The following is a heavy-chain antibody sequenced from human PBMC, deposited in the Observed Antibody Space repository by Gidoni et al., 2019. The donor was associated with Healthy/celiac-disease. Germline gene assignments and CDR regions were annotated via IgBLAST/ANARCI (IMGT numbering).Heavy chain of an antibody. CDR3: ARTERGYSYGCFGY. J-gene: IGHJ4*02. CDR1: GGSIRSYY. CDR2: IDYSGST. Sequence: QVQLQESGPGLVKPSETLSLTCTVSGGSIRSYYWSWSRQPPGKGLEWIGYIDYSGSTNYNPSLKSRVTISVDTSKNQFSLKLSSVTAADTAVYYCARTERGYSYGCFGYWGQGTLVTVSS. V-gene: IGHV4-59*01. D-gene: IGHD5-18*01.